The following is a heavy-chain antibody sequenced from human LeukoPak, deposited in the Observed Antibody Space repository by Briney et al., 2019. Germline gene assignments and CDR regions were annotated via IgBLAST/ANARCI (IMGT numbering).Heavy chain of an antibody. CDR2: INPNSGGT. CDR3: AREVNSSGYYNDGYYFDY. CDR1: GGTFSSYA. Sequence: ASVKVSCKASGGTFSSYAISWVRQAPGQGLEWMGWINPNSGGTNYAQKIQGRVTMTRDTSISTAYMELSRLRSDDTAVYYCAREVNSSGYYNDGYYFDYWGQGTLVTVSS. J-gene: IGHJ4*02. D-gene: IGHD3-22*01. V-gene: IGHV1-2*02.